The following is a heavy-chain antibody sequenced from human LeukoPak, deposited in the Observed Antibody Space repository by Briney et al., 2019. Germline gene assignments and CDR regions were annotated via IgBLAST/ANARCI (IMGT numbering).Heavy chain of an antibody. J-gene: IGHJ4*02. V-gene: IGHV4-34*01. CDR1: GGSFSGYY. D-gene: IGHD2-2*01. CDR3: ARDCSTASCYVY. CDR2: INHSGST. Sequence: SETLSLTCAVYGGSFSGYYWSWIRQPPGKGLEWIGEINHSGSTNYNPSLKSRVTISVDTSKNQFSLKLSSVTAADTAIYYCARDCSTASCYVYWGQGTLVTVSS.